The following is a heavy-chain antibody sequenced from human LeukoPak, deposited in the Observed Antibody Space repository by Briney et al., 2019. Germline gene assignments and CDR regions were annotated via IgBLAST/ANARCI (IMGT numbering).Heavy chain of an antibody. J-gene: IGHJ5*02. V-gene: IGHV1-2*02. CDR2: INPNSGGT. D-gene: IGHD1-26*01. CDR1: GYTFTGYY. CDR3: TRALQVGSTENWLDP. Sequence: GASVKVSCKASGYTFTGYYIHWLRQAPGQGLEWMGWINPNSGGTNYAQKFQGRVTMTRDTSISTAYMELSRLRSDDTAVYYCTRALQVGSTENWLDPWGQGTLVTVSS.